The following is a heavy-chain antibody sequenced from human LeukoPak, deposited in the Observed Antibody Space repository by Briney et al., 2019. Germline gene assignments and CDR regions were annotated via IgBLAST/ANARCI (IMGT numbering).Heavy chain of an antibody. CDR3: ARDTPGTTPFDY. V-gene: IGHV3-48*01. CDR2: LSSSSITI. D-gene: IGHD1-7*01. J-gene: IGHJ4*02. Sequence: SYLSSSSITIYYADSVKGRFTISRDNAKNSLYLQMNRLRAEDTAVYYCARDTPGTTPFDYWGQGTLVTVSS.